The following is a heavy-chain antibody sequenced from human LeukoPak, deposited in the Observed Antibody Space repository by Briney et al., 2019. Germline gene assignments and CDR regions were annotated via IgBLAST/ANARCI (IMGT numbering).Heavy chain of an antibody. CDR3: TRHFDVVVVAATPEFDY. CDR2: IRSKANSYAT. V-gene: IGHV3-73*01. CDR1: GFTFSGSA. J-gene: IGHJ4*02. D-gene: IGHD2-15*01. Sequence: GGSLRLSCAASGFTFSGSAMHWDRQASGKGLEWVGRIRSKANSYATAYAASVKGRFTISRDDSKNTAYLQMNSLKTEDTAVYYCTRHFDVVVVAATPEFDYWGQGTLVTVSS.